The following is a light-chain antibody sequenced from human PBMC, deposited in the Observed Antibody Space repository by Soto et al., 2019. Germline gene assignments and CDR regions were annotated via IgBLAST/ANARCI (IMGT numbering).Light chain of an antibody. Sequence: ETVLTQSPGTLSLSPGERATLSCRASQTIRRNYLAWYRQTPGQAPRLLIYGASNRATGIADRFSGSGSGTDFTLIISRLEPEDFALYYCQQYGRSPWTFGQGTKVEIK. CDR1: QTIRRNY. J-gene: IGKJ1*01. V-gene: IGKV3-20*01. CDR3: QQYGRSPWT. CDR2: GAS.